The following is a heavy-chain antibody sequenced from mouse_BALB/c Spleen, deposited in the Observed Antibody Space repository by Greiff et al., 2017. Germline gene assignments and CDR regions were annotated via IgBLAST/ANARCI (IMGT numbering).Heavy chain of an antibody. CDR2: ISDGGSYT. CDR1: GFTFSDYY. D-gene: IGHD1-2*01. CDR3: ARGGYGYYFDY. Sequence: EVQLVESGGGLVKPGGSLKLSCAASGFTFSDYYMYWVRQTPEKRLEWVATISDGGSYTYYPDSVKGRFTISRDNAKNNLYLQMSSLKSEDTAMYYCARGGYGYYFDYWGQGTTLTVSS. J-gene: IGHJ2*01. V-gene: IGHV5-4*02.